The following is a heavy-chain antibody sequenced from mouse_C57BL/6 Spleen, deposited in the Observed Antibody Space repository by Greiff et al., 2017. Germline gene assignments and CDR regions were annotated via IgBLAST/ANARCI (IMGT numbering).Heavy chain of an antibody. D-gene: IGHD2-4*01. CDR3: ARHGGLRRAAMDY. CDR2: IWSDGST. Sequence: VMLVESGPGLVAPSQSLSITCTVSGFSLTSYGVHWVRQPPGKGLEWLVVIWSDGSTTYNSALKSRLSISKDNSKSQVFLKMNSLQTDDTAMYYCARHGGLRRAAMDYWGQGTSVTVSS. J-gene: IGHJ4*01. CDR1: GFSLTSYG. V-gene: IGHV2-6-1*01.